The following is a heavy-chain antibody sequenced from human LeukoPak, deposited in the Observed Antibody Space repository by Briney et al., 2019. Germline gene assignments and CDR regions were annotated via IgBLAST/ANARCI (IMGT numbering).Heavy chain of an antibody. CDR3: AKGSNTLPLYYFDY. Sequence: GGSLRLSCAASGFTVSSNYMNWVRQAPGKGLEWVSLIYSGGSTHYADSVKGRFTISRDNSKNTLYLQMNSLRAEDTAVYYCAKGSNTLPLYYFDYWGQGALVTVSS. D-gene: IGHD2-15*01. J-gene: IGHJ4*02. V-gene: IGHV3-66*01. CDR1: GFTVSSNY. CDR2: IYSGGST.